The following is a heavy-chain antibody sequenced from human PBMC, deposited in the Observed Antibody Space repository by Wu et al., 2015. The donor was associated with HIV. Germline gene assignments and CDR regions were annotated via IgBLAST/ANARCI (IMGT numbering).Heavy chain of an antibody. CDR3: ARDLIPYYYDSSGYYLPLDY. CDR2: ISAYNGNT. CDR1: GYTFANYG. D-gene: IGHD3-22*01. J-gene: IGHJ4*02. V-gene: IGHV1-18*01. Sequence: QVQLVQSGAGVKKPGASVKVSCKASGYTFANYGISWVRQAPGQGLEWMGWISAYNGNTNYAQKVQGRVTMTTDTSTSTAYMELRSLRSDDTAVYYCARDLIPYYYDSSGYYLPLDYWGQGTLVTVSS.